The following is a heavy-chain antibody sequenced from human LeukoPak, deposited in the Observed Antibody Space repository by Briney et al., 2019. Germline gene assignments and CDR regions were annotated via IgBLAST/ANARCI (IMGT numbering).Heavy chain of an antibody. J-gene: IGHJ1*01. Sequence: SQTLSLTCTVSGGSISSGGYYWSWIRQPPGKGLEWIGYIYHSGSTYYNPSLKSRVTISVDRSKNQFSLKLSSVTAADTAVYYCARGRPAAAGSKGYFQHWGQGTLVTVSS. CDR1: GGSISSGGYY. V-gene: IGHV4-30-2*01. CDR2: IYHSGST. D-gene: IGHD6-13*01. CDR3: ARGRPAAAGSKGYFQH.